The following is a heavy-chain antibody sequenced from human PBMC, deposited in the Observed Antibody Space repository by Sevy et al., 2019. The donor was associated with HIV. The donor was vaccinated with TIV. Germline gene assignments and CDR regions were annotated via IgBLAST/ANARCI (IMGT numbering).Heavy chain of an antibody. Sequence: SKTLSLTCTVSGGSITSLYWNWVRQPPGKGLESIANIYYNGHINYNPSLKSRVTLSLDTSKNQFFLGLSSGTAADTAMYYCAGENAWGRGYSWGQGTLVTVSS. V-gene: IGHV4-59*08. D-gene: IGHD1-26*01. CDR3: AGENAWGRGYS. CDR1: GGSITSLY. J-gene: IGHJ4*02. CDR2: IYYNGHI.